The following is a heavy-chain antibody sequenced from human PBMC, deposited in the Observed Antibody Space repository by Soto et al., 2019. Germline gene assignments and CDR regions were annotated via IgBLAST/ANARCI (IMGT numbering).Heavy chain of an antibody. Sequence: QLQLVQSGGEVKKPGASVRVSCEAYGYPFSKYGISWIRQAPGQGLEWMGWIKPDNGNTDYAQKFQGRVTMTTDTSSNTAYMELRSVRSDDTAVYSCATSYDSGFDPWGQGTLVSVSS. CDR2: IKPDNGNT. CDR1: GYPFSKYG. J-gene: IGHJ5*02. CDR3: ATSYDSGFDP. D-gene: IGHD5-12*01. V-gene: IGHV1-18*04.